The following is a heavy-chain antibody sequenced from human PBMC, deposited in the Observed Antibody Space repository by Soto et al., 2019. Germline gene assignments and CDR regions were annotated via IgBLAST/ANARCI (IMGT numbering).Heavy chain of an antibody. CDR3: EGSWT. V-gene: IGHV3-23*01. D-gene: IGHD5-12*01. Sequence: EVQVLESGGDLVQPGGSLRLSCAASGFTIRNYAMSWVRQAPGKALAWGSGISGSSDRTYYADSVKGRFTISKDTSSNTLYLQMNSLSVEDTAVYHCEGSWTWGQGTMVTVSS. CDR1: GFTIRNYA. J-gene: IGHJ3*01. CDR2: ISGSSDRT.